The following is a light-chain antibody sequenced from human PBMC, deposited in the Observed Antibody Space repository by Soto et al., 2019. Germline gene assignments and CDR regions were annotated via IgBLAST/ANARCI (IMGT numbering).Light chain of an antibody. V-gene: IGLV2-11*01. Sequence: QSALTQPRSVSGSPGQSVTISCTGSSSDVGAYNYVSWYQQHPGKAPKLIIHDVNSRPSGIPDRFSGSKSGNTASLIISGLQAEDAADYYCSSYTSSTNYVFGTGTKVTVL. J-gene: IGLJ1*01. CDR3: SSYTSSTNYV. CDR2: DVN. CDR1: SSDVGAYNY.